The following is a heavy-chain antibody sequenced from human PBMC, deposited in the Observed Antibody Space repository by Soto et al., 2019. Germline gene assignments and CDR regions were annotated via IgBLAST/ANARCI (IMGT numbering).Heavy chain of an antibody. D-gene: IGHD5-12*01. CDR2: INHSGST. J-gene: IGHJ4*02. CDR3: ARHRSGHDYCDF. V-gene: IGHV4-34*01. Sequence: SETLSLTCAVYGGSFSGYYWSWIRQPPGKGLEWIGEINHSGSTYYNPSLKSRVTISVDTSKSQFSLRLSSVTAADTAVYYCARHRSGHDYCDFWGQGTQVTVSS. CDR1: GGSFSGYY.